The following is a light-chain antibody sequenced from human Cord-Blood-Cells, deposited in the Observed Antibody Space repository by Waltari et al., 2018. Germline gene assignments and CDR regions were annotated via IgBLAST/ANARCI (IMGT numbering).Light chain of an antibody. Sequence: IVLTQSPPTLSFSPAEINTISCKASQSVSSSYLAWYPQKPGQTPRLLIYGASSSATGIPDRFSGSGSGTDFTLTISRLEPEDFAVYYCQQYGSSPLTFGGGTKVEIK. CDR3: QQYGSSPLT. V-gene: IGKV3-20*01. CDR2: GAS. CDR1: QSVSSSY. J-gene: IGKJ4*01.